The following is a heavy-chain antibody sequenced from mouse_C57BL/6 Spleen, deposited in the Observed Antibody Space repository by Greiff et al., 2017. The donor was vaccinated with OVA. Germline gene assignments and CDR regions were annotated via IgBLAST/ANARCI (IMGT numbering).Heavy chain of an antibody. CDR3: ARGDDQGDYYAMDY. V-gene: IGHV5-16*01. CDR1: GFTFSDYY. CDR2: INYDGSST. J-gene: IGHJ4*01. Sequence: EVKLMESEGGLVQPGSSMKLSCTASGFTFSDYYMAWVRQVPEKGLEWVANINYDGSSTYYLDSLKSRFIISRDNAKNILYLQMSSLKSEDTATYYCARGDDQGDYYAMDYWGQGTSVTVSS. D-gene: IGHD2-12*01.